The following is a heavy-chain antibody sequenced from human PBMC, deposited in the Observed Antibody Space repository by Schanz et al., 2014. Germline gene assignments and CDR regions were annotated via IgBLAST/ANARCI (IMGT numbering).Heavy chain of an antibody. Sequence: VQLVESGGGLVKPGGSLRLSCAASGFTFSNTWMSWVRQAPGKGLEWVSYVSSNNIYTKYADSVRGRFTISRDNAKNSLFLQMNSLRADDTAVYYCARDMLRRYGALEIWGRGTMVTVSS. CDR1: GFTFSNTW. V-gene: IGHV3-11*06. CDR3: ARDMLRRYGALEI. CDR2: VSSNNIYT. J-gene: IGHJ3*02. D-gene: IGHD2-8*01.